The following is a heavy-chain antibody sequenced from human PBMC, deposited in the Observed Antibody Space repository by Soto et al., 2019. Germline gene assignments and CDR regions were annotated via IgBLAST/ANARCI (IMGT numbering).Heavy chain of an antibody. CDR2: LDAEDGEI. Sequence: SVKVSWKVSVYSVSYLSIHWVRQAPGKGLEWMGGLDAEDGEIIYAQKLQGRGTMTEDTSTDTAYMELSRLTSEDTAMYYCATLPRTIERTPAAIWSFDSWGQGTLVTVSS. J-gene: IGHJ4*02. D-gene: IGHD2-2*01. CDR3: ATLPRTIERTPAAIWSFDS. CDR1: VYSVSYLS. V-gene: IGHV1-24*01.